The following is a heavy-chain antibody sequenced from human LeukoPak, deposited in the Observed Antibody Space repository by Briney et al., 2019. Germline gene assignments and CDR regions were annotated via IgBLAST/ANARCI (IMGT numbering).Heavy chain of an antibody. CDR2: IRYDGSNK. CDR1: GFTFSSYG. CDR3: AKDPHSLAYCGGDCSITDY. V-gene: IGHV3-30*02. J-gene: IGHJ4*02. D-gene: IGHD2-21*01. Sequence: GGSLRLSCAASGFTFSSYGMHWVRQAPGKGLEWVVFIRYDGSNKYYADSVKGRFTISRDNSKNTLYLQMNSLRAEDTAVYYCAKDPHSLAYCGGDCSITDYWGQGTLVTVSS.